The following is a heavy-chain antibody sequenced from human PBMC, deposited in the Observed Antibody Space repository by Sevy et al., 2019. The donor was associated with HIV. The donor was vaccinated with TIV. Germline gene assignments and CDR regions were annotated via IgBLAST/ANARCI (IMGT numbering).Heavy chain of an antibody. CDR2: IRSKAYGGTT. J-gene: IGHJ1*01. D-gene: IGHD3-22*01. V-gene: IGHV3-49*03. CDR1: GFTFGDYA. Sequence: GGYLRLSCTASGFTFGDYAMSWFRQAPGKGLEWVGFIRSKAYGGTTEYAASVKGRFTISRDDSKSIAYLQMNSLKTEDTALYYCTRVGGSYDSSGLEYFQHWGQGTLVTVSS. CDR3: TRVGGSYDSSGLEYFQH.